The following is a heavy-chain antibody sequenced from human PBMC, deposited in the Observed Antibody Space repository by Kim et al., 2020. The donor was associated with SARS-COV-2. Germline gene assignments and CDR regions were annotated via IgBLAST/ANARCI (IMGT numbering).Heavy chain of an antibody. CDR2: ISGSGGST. Sequence: GGSLRLSCAASGFTFSSYAMSWVRQAPGKGLEWVSAISGSGGSTYYADSVKGRFTISRDNSKNTLYLQMNSLRAEDTAVYYCANFYSPTWSEYYYYGMDVWGQGTTVTVSS. CDR3: ANFYSPTWSEYYYYGMDV. J-gene: IGHJ6*02. CDR1: GFTFSSYA. D-gene: IGHD1-26*01. V-gene: IGHV3-23*01.